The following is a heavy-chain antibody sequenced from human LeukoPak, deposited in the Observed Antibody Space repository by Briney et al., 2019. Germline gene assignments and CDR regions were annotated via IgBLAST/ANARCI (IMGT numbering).Heavy chain of an antibody. V-gene: IGHV4-34*01. Sequence: SETLSLTCAVYGGSFSGYYWSWIRQPPGKGLEWIGEINHSGSTNYNPSLKSRVTISVDTSKNQFSLKLSSVTAADTAVYYCARGPTIWGSLKYFDYWGQGTLVTVSS. J-gene: IGHJ4*02. CDR1: GGSFSGYY. CDR2: INHSGST. CDR3: ARGPTIWGSLKYFDY. D-gene: IGHD7-27*01.